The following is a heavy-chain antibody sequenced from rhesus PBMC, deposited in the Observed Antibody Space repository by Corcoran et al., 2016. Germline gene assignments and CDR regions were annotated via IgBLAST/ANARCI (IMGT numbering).Heavy chain of an antibody. CDR3: ARKVGVVSAKNRFDV. CDR2: ISSSGGST. D-gene: IGHD2-39*02. Sequence: QLQLQESGPGLVKPSETLSLTCAVSGGSIRSNWWSWLRPPPGTGLEWIGRISSSGGSTSYNPSLESRVTISTDTSKNQFSLKLSSVTAADTAVYYCARKVGVVSAKNRFDVWGPGVLVTVSS. CDR1: GGSIRSNW. J-gene: IGHJ5-1*01. V-gene: IGHV4-173*01.